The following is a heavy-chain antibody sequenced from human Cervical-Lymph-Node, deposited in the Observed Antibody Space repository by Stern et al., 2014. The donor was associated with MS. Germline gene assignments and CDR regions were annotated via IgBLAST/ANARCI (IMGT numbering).Heavy chain of an antibody. CDR3: ARGELKEGLVRGMDV. J-gene: IGHJ6*02. CDR2: IIPIFGTA. V-gene: IGHV1-69*01. CDR1: GGTFSSYA. D-gene: IGHD1-26*01. Sequence: VQLVESGAGVKKPGSSVKVSCKASGGTFSSYAISWVRQAPGQGLEWMGGIIPIFGTANYAQKFQGRVTITADEATSTAYMERSSLRSEDTAVYYCARGELKEGLVRGMDVWGQGTTVTVSS.